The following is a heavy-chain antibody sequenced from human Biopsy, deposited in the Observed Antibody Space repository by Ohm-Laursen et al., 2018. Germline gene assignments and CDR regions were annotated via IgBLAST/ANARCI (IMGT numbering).Heavy chain of an antibody. V-gene: IGHV4-4*07. CDR1: GGSINSYY. Sequence: SDTLSLTCTVSGGSINSYYWSWMRQPAGKGLEWIGRLFTSGTTNYSPSLNNRFTMSVDTSKNQFSLRLPSVTAADTAVYYYVRGGSGSFPFDYWGPGTLVTVSS. CDR3: VRGGSGSFPFDY. J-gene: IGHJ4*02. D-gene: IGHD3-10*01. CDR2: LFTSGTT.